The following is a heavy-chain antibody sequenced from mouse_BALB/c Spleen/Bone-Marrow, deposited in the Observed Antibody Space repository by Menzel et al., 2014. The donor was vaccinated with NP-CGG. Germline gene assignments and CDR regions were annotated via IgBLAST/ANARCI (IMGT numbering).Heavy chain of an antibody. Sequence: VQLKHSGPELVKPGASVKIPCKASGYTFTDYNMDWVKQSHGKSLEWIGDINPNNGGTIYNQKFKGKATLTVDKSSNTAYMELRSLTSEDTAVYYCATYDPVLPYFDYWGQGTTLTVSS. J-gene: IGHJ2*01. D-gene: IGHD2-3*01. CDR2: INPNNGGT. CDR1: GYTFTDYN. V-gene: IGHV1-18*01. CDR3: ATYDPVLPYFDY.